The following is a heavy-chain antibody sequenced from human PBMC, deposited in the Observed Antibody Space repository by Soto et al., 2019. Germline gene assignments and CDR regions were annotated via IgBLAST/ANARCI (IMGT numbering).Heavy chain of an antibody. CDR3: ASSTSPRDWFDP. J-gene: IGHJ5*02. D-gene: IGHD2-2*01. CDR1: GFTFSDYY. Sequence: GGSLRLSCAASGFTFSDYYMSWIRQAPGKGLEWVSYISSSGSTIYYADSVKGRSTISRDNAKNSLYLQMNSLRAEDTAVYYCASSTSPRDWFDPWGQGTLVTVSS. V-gene: IGHV3-11*01. CDR2: ISSSGSTI.